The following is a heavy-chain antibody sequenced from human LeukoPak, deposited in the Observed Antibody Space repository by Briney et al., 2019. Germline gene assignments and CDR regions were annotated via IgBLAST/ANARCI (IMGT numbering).Heavy chain of an antibody. J-gene: IGHJ4*02. CDR2: ISGSGGST. CDR3: AKDYYDSSGYRYFGY. Sequence: GGSLRLSCAASGFTFSSYAMSWVRQAPGKGLEWVSAISGSGGSTYYADSVKGRFTISRDNSKNTLYLQMNSLRAEDTAVYYCAKDYYDSSGYRYFGYWGQGTLVTVSS. D-gene: IGHD3-22*01. V-gene: IGHV3-23*01. CDR1: GFTFSSYA.